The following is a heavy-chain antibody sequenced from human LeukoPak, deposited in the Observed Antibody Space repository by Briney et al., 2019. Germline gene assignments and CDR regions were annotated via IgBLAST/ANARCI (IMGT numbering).Heavy chain of an antibody. D-gene: IGHD3-22*01. V-gene: IGHV3-23*01. Sequence: GGSLRLSCAASGFTFSSYAMSWVRQAPGKGLEWVSAISGSGGSTYYADSVKGRFTISRDSAKNSLYLQMNSLRAEDTALYYCVKDYDSSGYYPSYWGQGTLVTVSS. CDR2: ISGSGGST. CDR3: VKDYDSSGYYPSY. CDR1: GFTFSSYA. J-gene: IGHJ4*02.